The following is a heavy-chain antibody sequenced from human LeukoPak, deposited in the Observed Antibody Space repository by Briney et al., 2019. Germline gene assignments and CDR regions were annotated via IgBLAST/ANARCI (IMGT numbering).Heavy chain of an antibody. CDR2: MNPNSGNT. CDR1: GYTFTSYD. J-gene: IGHJ5*02. V-gene: IGHV1-8*01. D-gene: IGHD3-10*01. CDR3: ARGQITMVRGVINWFDP. Sequence: ASVKVSCKASGYTFTSYDINWVRQATGQGLEWMGWMNPNSGNTGHAQKFQGRVTMTRNTSISTAYMELSSLRSEDTAVYYCARGQITMVRGVINWFDPWGQGTLVTVSS.